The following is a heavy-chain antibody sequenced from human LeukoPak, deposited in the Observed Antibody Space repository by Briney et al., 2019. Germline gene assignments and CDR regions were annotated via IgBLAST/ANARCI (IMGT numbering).Heavy chain of an antibody. J-gene: IGHJ4*02. Sequence: GASVKVSCKASGYTFTGYYMHWVRQAPGQGLEWMGWINPNSGGTNYAQKFQGRVTMTRDTSISTAYMELSRLRSDDTAVYYCARPGGRSSSWTRGYYLDYWGQGTLVTVSS. V-gene: IGHV1-2*02. CDR3: ARPGGRSSSWTRGYYLDY. CDR1: GYTFTGYY. CDR2: INPNSGGT. D-gene: IGHD6-13*01.